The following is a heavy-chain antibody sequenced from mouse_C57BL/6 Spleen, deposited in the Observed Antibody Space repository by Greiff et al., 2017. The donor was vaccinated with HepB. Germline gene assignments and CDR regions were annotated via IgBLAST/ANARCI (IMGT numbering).Heavy chain of an antibody. D-gene: IGHD2-3*01. V-gene: IGHV14-4*01. CDR2: IDPENGDT. CDR1: GFNIKDDY. CDR3: TRWLLEAMDY. J-gene: IGHJ4*01. Sequence: EVKLQQSGAELVRPGASVKLSCTASGFNIKDDYMHWVKQRPEQGLEWIGWIDPENGDTEYASKFQGKATITADTSSNTAYLQLSSLTSEDTAVYYCTRWLLEAMDYWGQGTSVTVSS.